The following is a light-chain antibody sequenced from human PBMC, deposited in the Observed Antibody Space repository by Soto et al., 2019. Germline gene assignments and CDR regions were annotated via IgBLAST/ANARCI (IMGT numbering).Light chain of an antibody. V-gene: IGKV3-20*01. CDR1: QSVSSSY. CDR2: GAS. Sequence: EIVLTQSPGTLSLSPGERATRSCRASQSVSSSYLAWYQQKPGQAPRLLIYGASSMATGIPDRFSGSGSGTDFTLTISRLEPQDFAVYSCQQYGSSPRTFGQGTKVEIK. J-gene: IGKJ1*01. CDR3: QQYGSSPRT.